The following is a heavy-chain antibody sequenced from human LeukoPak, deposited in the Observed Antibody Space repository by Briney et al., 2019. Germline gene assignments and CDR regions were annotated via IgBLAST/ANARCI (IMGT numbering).Heavy chain of an antibody. CDR3: ARVFGVAGYYDSSGYYSGSGGAFDI. Sequence: TLSLTCTVSGGSISSGSYYWSWIRQPAGKGLEWIGRIYTSGSTNYNPSLKSRVTISVDTSKNQFSLKLSSVTAADTAVYYCARVFGVAGYYDSSGYYSGSGGAFDIWGQGTMVTVSS. D-gene: IGHD3-22*01. J-gene: IGHJ3*02. V-gene: IGHV4-61*02. CDR2: IYTSGST. CDR1: GGSISSGSYY.